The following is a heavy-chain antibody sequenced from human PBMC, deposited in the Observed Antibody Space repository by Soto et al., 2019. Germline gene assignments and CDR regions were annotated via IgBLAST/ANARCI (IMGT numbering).Heavy chain of an antibody. J-gene: IGHJ3*02. V-gene: IGHV3-66*01. CDR3: ARGPIRSRFSGVLNAIDI. CDR2: IYSGGST. D-gene: IGHD2-8*01. Sequence: GGSLRLSCAASGFTVSSNYMSWVRQAPGKGLEWVSVIYSGGSTYYADSVKGRFTISRDNSKNTLYLQMNSLRAEDTAVYYCARGPIRSRFSGVLNAIDIWGQGTMVTVSS. CDR1: GFTVSSNY.